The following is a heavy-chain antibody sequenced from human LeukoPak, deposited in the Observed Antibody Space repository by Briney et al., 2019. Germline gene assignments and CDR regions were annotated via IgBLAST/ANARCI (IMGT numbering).Heavy chain of an antibody. CDR3: ARVGPHGEWFYFDY. D-gene: IGHD3-3*01. J-gene: IGHJ4*02. CDR1: GGSISSGGYS. V-gene: IGHV4-31*03. CDR2: IYYSGST. Sequence: PSQTLSLTCTVSGGSISSGGYSWSWIRQHPGKGLDWIGYIYYSGSTYYNPSLKSRVTMSVDTSKNQFSLKLTSVTAADTAVYYCARVGPHGEWFYFDYWGQGTLVTVSS.